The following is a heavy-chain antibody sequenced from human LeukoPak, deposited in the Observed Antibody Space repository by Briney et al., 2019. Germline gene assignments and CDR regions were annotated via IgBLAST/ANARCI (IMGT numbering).Heavy chain of an antibody. D-gene: IGHD5-12*01. Sequence: GGSLRLSCAASGFTFSSYAMSWVRQAPGKGLEWVSAISGSGGSTYYADSVKGRFTISRDSSKNTLYLQMNSLRAEDTAVYYCAKDLIGLRFYNWFDPWGQGTLVTVSS. J-gene: IGHJ5*02. CDR2: ISGSGGST. V-gene: IGHV3-23*01. CDR1: GFTFSSYA. CDR3: AKDLIGLRFYNWFDP.